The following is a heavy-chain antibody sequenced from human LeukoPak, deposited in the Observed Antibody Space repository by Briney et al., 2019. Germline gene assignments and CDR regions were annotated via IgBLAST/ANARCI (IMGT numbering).Heavy chain of an antibody. J-gene: IGHJ4*02. Sequence: GGSLRLSCTASGFTFGDYAMSWVRQAPGKGLEWVGFIRSKAYGGTTEYAASVKGRFTTSRDDSKSIAYLQMNSLKTEDTAVYYCTRPGYDILTGYSAYYFDYWGQGTLVTVSS. D-gene: IGHD3-9*01. V-gene: IGHV3-49*04. CDR1: GFTFGDYA. CDR3: TRPGYDILTGYSAYYFDY. CDR2: IRSKAYGGTT.